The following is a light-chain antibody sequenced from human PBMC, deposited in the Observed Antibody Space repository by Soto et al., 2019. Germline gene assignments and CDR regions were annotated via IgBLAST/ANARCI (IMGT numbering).Light chain of an antibody. V-gene: IGKV3-15*01. CDR3: QQYHNWPPQYT. CDR2: GAS. Sequence: EIVMTQSPASLSVSPGDGATLSCRASQSVASNVAWYQQKPGQGPRLLIHGASTRAVGVPARFSGSGSGTDFTLTINSLQSEDFAVYYCQQYHNWPPQYTFGQGTKLQIK. J-gene: IGKJ2*01. CDR1: QSVASN.